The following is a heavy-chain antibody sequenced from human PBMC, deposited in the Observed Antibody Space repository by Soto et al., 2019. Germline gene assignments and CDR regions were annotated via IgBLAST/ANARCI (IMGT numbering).Heavy chain of an antibody. D-gene: IGHD3-9*01. CDR2: ISYDGSNK. V-gene: IGHV3-30*03. J-gene: IGHJ6*02. CDR1: GFTFSSYG. CDR3: ARGPIITINYYGMDV. Sequence: GGSLRLSCAASGFTFSSYGMHWVRQAPGKGLEWVAVISYDGSNKYYADSVKGRFTISRDNSKNTLYLQMNSLRAGDTAVYCCARGPIITINYYGMDVWGQGTTVTVSS.